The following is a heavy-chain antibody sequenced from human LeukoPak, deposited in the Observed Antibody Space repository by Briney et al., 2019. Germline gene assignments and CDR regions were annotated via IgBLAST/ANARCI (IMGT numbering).Heavy chain of an antibody. J-gene: IGHJ4*02. CDR3: ARALHWWLLDS. Sequence: ASVKVSCKASGYTFTSFGVNWVRQAPGQGLEWMGWINTDTVNPTYAQAFTGHFVFSLDTSVNTAYLQISSLKAEDTAVYYCARALHWWLLDSWGQGTLVTVSS. CDR1: GYTFTSFG. V-gene: IGHV7-4-1*02. D-gene: IGHD2-8*02. CDR2: INTDTVNP.